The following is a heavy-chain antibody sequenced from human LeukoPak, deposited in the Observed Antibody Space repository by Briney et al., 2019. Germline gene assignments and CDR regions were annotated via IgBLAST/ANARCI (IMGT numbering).Heavy chain of an antibody. V-gene: IGHV1-2*02. J-gene: IGHJ3*02. CDR2: INSNSGGT. D-gene: IGHD3-3*01. CDR1: GYTFTDYY. Sequence: ASVKVSCEASGYTFTDYYMHWVRQAPGQGLEWMGWINSNSGGTNYAQKFQGRVTMTEDTSTDTAYMELSSLRSEDTAVYYCATGSTYYDFWSGYYSWGQGTMVTVSS. CDR3: ATGSTYYDFWSGYYS.